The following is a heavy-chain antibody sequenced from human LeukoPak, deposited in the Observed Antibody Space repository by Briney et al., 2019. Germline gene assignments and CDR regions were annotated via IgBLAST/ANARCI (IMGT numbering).Heavy chain of an antibody. CDR3: ARDRFDDSSGYYYHSYYYMDV. CDR2: IIPIFGTA. J-gene: IGHJ6*03. V-gene: IGHV1-69*06. Sequence: GASVKVSCKASGYTFTSYGISWVRQAPGQGLEWMGGIIPIFGTANYAQKFQGRVTITADKSTSTAYMELSSLRSEDTAVYYCARDRFDDSSGYYYHSYYYMDVWGKGTTVTVSS. CDR1: GYTFTSYG. D-gene: IGHD3-22*01.